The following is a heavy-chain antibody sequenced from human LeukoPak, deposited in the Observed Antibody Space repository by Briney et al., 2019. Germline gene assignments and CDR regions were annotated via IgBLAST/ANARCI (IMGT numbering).Heavy chain of an antibody. CDR2: INHSGST. J-gene: IGHJ4*02. V-gene: IGHV4-34*01. D-gene: IGHD5-18*01. CDR3: ARGQSPYPTPVPIQLWFYFDY. Sequence: SGTLSLTCAVYGGSFSGYYWSWIRQPPGKGLEWIGEINHSGSTNYNPSLKSRVTISVDTSKDQCSLKLSSVTAADTAVYYCARGQSPYPTPVPIQLWFYFDYWGQGTLVTVSS. CDR1: GGSFSGYY.